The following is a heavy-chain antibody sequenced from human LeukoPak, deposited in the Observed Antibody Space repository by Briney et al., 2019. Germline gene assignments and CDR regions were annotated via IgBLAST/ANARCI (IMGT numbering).Heavy chain of an antibody. CDR3: AREKDYYDSSGYAFDI. CDR1: GFTFSSYW. V-gene: IGHV3-7*01. D-gene: IGHD3-22*01. J-gene: IGHJ3*02. Sequence: PGGSLRLSCAASGFTFSSYWMSWVRQAPGKGLEWVVNIKQDGSEKYYVDSVKGRFTISRDNAKNSLYLQMNSLRAEDTAVYYCAREKDYYDSSGYAFDIWGQGTMVTVSS. CDR2: IKQDGSEK.